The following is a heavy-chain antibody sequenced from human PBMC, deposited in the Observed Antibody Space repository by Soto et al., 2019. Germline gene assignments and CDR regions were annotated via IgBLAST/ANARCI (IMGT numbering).Heavy chain of an antibody. D-gene: IGHD5-12*01. CDR2: INAGNGNT. J-gene: IGHJ4*02. Sequence: ASVKVSWKASGYTFTGYSMHWVRQAPGQRLEWMGWINAGNGNTKYSQKFQGRVTITRDTSASTAYMELSSLRSEDTAVYYCARGEAVERATIIHFDYWGQGTLVTVSS. CDR3: ARGEAVERATIIHFDY. CDR1: GYTFTGYS. V-gene: IGHV1-3*01.